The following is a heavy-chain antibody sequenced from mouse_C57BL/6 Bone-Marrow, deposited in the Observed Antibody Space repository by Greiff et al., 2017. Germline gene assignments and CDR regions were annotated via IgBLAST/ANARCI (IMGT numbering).Heavy chain of an antibody. V-gene: IGHV6-3*01. Sequence: EVKLMESGGGLVQPGGSMKLSCVASGFTFSNYWMNWVRQSPEKGLEWVAQIRLKSDNYATHYAESVKGRFTISRDDSKSSVYLQMNNLRAEDTGIYYCTGPIYYDYEDAMDYWGQGTSVTVSS. CDR1: GFTFSNYW. J-gene: IGHJ4*01. CDR3: TGPIYYDYEDAMDY. CDR2: IRLKSDNYAT. D-gene: IGHD2-4*01.